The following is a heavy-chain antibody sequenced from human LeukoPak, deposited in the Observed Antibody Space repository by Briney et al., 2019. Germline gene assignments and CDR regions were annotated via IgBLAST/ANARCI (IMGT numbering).Heavy chain of an antibody. Sequence: SETLSLTCDVSGGSVTSTNWWTWFRQPPGKGLEWIGEVHLDGRTNYNPSLKSRLVMSADLPENHISLKLTSVTAADTAVYYCAKEGGFYRPLDYSGQGTLVAVSS. CDR3: AKEGGFYRPLDY. CDR2: VHLDGRT. CDR1: GGSVTSTNW. D-gene: IGHD6-25*01. V-gene: IGHV4-4*02. J-gene: IGHJ4*02.